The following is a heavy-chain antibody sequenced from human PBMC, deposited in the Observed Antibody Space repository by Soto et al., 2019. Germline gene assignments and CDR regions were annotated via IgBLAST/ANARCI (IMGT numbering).Heavy chain of an antibody. J-gene: IGHJ4*02. CDR2: ISYDGSNK. CDR1: GFTFSSYG. D-gene: IGHD6-13*01. Sequence: GGSLRLSCAASGFTFSSYGMHWVRQAPGKGLEWVAVISYDGSNKYYADSVKGRFTISRDNSKNTLYLQMNSLRAEDTAVYYCAKDSGSIAAAHWGQGTLVTVSS. CDR3: AKDSGSIAAAH. V-gene: IGHV3-30*18.